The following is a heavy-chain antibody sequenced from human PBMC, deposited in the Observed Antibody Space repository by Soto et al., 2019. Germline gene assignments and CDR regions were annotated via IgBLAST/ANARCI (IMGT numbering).Heavy chain of an antibody. CDR1: GFTFSSYA. Sequence: QVQLVESGGDVVQPGRSLRLSCAASGFTFSSYAMHWVRQAPGEGLEWVAVISYDGSNKYYADSVKGRFTVSRDNSKNTLYLQMNNLRPEDTAVYYCLIAVAGSFAPDYWGQGTLVTVSS. CDR3: LIAVAGSFAPDY. CDR2: ISYDGSNK. D-gene: IGHD6-19*01. V-gene: IGHV3-30-3*01. J-gene: IGHJ4*02.